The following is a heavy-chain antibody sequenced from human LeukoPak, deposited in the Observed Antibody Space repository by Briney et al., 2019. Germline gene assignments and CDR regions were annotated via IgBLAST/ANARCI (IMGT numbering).Heavy chain of an antibody. CDR3: ARHDVRGGDFFDF. Sequence: SETLSLTCTVSGGSINSRSYYWGWIRQPPGKGLEWIASMYYSGSTYFNPSLKSRVTISIDTSKNQFSLKLSSVTAADTAVYYCARHDVRGGDFFDFWGQGTLVTVSS. J-gene: IGHJ4*02. V-gene: IGHV4-39*01. D-gene: IGHD3-16*01. CDR1: GGSINSRSYY. CDR2: MYYSGST.